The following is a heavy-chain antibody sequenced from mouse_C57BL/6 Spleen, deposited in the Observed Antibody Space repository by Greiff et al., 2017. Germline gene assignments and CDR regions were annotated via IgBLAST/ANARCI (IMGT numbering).Heavy chain of an antibody. J-gene: IGHJ2*01. D-gene: IGHD2-1*01. CDR3: ALIYYGNSYYFDY. Sequence: VQLQQSGAELVKPGASVKLSCTASGFNIKDYYMHWVKQRTEQGLEWIGRIDPEDGETKYAPKFQGKATITAYTSSNTAYLQLSSLTSEDTAVYYWALIYYGNSYYFDYGGQGTTLTVSS. CDR2: IDPEDGET. CDR1: GFNIKDYY. V-gene: IGHV14-2*01.